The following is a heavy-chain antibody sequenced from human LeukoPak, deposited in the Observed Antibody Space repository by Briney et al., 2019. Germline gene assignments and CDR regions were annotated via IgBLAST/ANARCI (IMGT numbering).Heavy chain of an antibody. CDR1: GFSFDNYD. D-gene: IGHD3-10*01. J-gene: IGHJ5*02. V-gene: IGHV3-13*01. Sequence: GSLRLSCAVSGFSFDNYDMHWVRQLSGEGLEWVAAIGTGGDTYYRDSVKGRFTISRGNAKNSLYLQMNSLRVGDTAVYYCVRDYGPGGFGPWGQGALVTVSS. CDR2: IGTGGDT. CDR3: VRDYGPGGFGP.